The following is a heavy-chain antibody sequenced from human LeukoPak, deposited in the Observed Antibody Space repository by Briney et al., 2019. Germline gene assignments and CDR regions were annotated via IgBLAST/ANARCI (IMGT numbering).Heavy chain of an antibody. CDR2: INPNSGGT. J-gene: IGHJ4*02. Sequence: ASVKVSCKASGYTITGYYIHWVRQAPGHGLEWMGGINPNSGGTNYAQKFQGSVTMTRDTSISTAYMELSRLRSDDTAVYYCASEDSGSSDFDYWGQGTLVTVSS. D-gene: IGHD1-26*01. V-gene: IGHV1-2*02. CDR3: ASEDSGSSDFDY. CDR1: GYTITGYY.